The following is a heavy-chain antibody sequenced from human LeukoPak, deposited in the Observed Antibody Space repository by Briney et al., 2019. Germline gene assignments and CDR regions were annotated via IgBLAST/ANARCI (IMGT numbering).Heavy chain of an antibody. J-gene: IGHJ4*02. D-gene: IGHD3-16*02. CDR3: ARRTYDYVWGSYRPYYFDY. Sequence: SETLSLTCAVSGGSISSSNWWSWVRQPPGKGLEWIGEIYHSGSTNYNPSLKSRVTISVDKSKNQFSLKLSSATAADTAVYYCARRTYDYVWGSYRPYYFDYWGQGTLVTVSS. CDR1: GGSISSSNW. V-gene: IGHV4-4*02. CDR2: IYHSGST.